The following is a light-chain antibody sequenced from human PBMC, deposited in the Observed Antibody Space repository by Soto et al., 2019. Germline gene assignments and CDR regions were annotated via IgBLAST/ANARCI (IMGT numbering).Light chain of an antibody. J-gene: IGKJ2*01. CDR3: EQYNKWPPYT. CDR2: AAS. CDR1: QSVSTN. Sequence: EIVMTQSPVTLSVSPGDRAALSCRASQSVSTNLAWYQQKPGQPPRLLIYAASTRATGVTARFSGSGSGTEFTLTISSLQSEDFAVYFCEQYNKWPPYTFGQGTKLEIK. V-gene: IGKV3-15*01.